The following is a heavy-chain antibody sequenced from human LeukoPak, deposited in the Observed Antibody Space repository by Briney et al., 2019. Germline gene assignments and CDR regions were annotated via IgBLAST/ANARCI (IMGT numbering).Heavy chain of an antibody. D-gene: IGHD3-9*01. CDR1: GGSISSGGYY. V-gene: IGHV4-31*03. CDR3: ARDRLRYGNWFDP. CDR2: IYYSGST. Sequence: SQTLSLTCTVSGGSISSGGYYWSWIRQHPGKGLEWIGYIYYSGSTYYNPSLKSRVTISVDTSKNQFSLKLSSVTAADTAVYYCARDRLRYGNWFDPWGQGTLVTVSS. J-gene: IGHJ5*02.